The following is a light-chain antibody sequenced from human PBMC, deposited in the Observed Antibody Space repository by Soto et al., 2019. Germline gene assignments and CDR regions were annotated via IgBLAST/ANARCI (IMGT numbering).Light chain of an antibody. V-gene: IGLV2-14*01. CDR1: SSDVGGYNY. J-gene: IGLJ1*01. CDR3: SSYISNSAYV. CDR2: EVS. Sequence: QSALPQPATVSGSPGQSITISCTGTSSDVGGYNYVSWYQQHPGKAPKLMIYEVSNRPSGVSNRFSGSKSGSTASLTISGLQAEDEADYYCSSYISNSAYVFGTATKVIVL.